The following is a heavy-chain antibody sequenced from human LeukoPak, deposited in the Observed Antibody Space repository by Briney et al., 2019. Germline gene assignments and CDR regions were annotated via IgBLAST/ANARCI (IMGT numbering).Heavy chain of an antibody. D-gene: IGHD6-13*01. CDR1: GYTLTELS. Sequence: VASVKVSCKVSGYTLTELSMHWVRRAPGEGLEWMGGFDSEDGETIYAQKFQGRVTMTEDASTDTAYMELSSLRSEDTAVYYCATDTYSSSWTHAFDIWGQGTMVTVSS. CDR2: FDSEDGET. V-gene: IGHV1-24*01. CDR3: ATDTYSSSWTHAFDI. J-gene: IGHJ3*02.